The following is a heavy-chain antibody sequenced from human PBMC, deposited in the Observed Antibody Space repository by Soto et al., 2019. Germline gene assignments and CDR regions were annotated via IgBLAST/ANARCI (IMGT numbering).Heavy chain of an antibody. CDR3: ARDRGYGSGSYYNRYIWFDP. D-gene: IGHD3-10*01. CDR1: GYTFTSYY. CDR2: INPSGGST. V-gene: IGHV1-46*01. J-gene: IGHJ5*02. Sequence: QVQLVQSGAEVKKPGASVKVSCKASGYTFTSYYMHWVRQAPGQGLEWMGIINPSGGSTSYAQKFQGRVTMTRDTSTSTVYMELSSPRSEDTAVYYCARDRGYGSGSYYNRYIWFDPWGQGTLVTVSS.